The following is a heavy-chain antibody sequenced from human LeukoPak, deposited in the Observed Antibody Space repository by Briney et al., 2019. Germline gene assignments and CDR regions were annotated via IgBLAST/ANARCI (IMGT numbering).Heavy chain of an antibody. CDR1: GYTFTGYY. CDR2: INPNSGGT. Sequence: GASVKVSCKASGYTFTGYYMHWVRQAPGQGLEWMGWINPNSGGTNYAQKFQGRVTMTRDTSISTAYMELSRLRSDDTAVYYCAKEGSGWYGYFDYWGQGTLVTVSS. J-gene: IGHJ4*02. V-gene: IGHV1-2*02. D-gene: IGHD6-19*01. CDR3: AKEGSGWYGYFDY.